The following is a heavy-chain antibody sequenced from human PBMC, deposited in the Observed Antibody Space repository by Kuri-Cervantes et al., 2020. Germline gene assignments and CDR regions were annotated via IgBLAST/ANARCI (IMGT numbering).Heavy chain of an antibody. CDR1: GGSISSYY. CDR2: IYYSGST. Sequence: SETLSLTCTVSGGSISSYYWSWIRQPPGKGLEWIGYIYYSGSTNYNPSLKSRVTISVDTSKNQFSLKLSSVTAADTAVYYCARGGGYDLLGTLDYWGQGTLVTVSS. D-gene: IGHD5-12*01. CDR3: ARGGGYDLLGTLDY. J-gene: IGHJ4*02. V-gene: IGHV4-59*12.